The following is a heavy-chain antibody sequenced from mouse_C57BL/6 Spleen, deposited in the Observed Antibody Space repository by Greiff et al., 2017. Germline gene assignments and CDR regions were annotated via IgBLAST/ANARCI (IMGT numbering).Heavy chain of an antibody. J-gene: IGHJ4*01. D-gene: IGHD1-1*02. Sequence: QVQLKESGAELARPGASVKLSCKASGYTFTSYGISWVKQRTGQGLEWIGEIYPRSGNTYYNEKFKGKATLTADKSSSTAYMELRSLTSEDSAVYFCAREGEMVEYYYAMDYWGQGTSVTVSS. CDR3: AREGEMVEYYYAMDY. CDR2: IYPRSGNT. V-gene: IGHV1-81*01. CDR1: GYTFTSYG.